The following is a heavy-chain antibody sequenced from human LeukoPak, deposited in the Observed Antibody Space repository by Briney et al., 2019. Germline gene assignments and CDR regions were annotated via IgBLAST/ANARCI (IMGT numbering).Heavy chain of an antibody. V-gene: IGHV1-2*02. CDR1: GYTFTGYY. CDR3: ARVRRGAVAGTDY. CDR2: INPNSGGT. D-gene: IGHD6-19*01. J-gene: IGHJ4*02. Sequence: ASVKVSCKASGYTFTGYYMHWVRQAPGQGLERMGWINPNSGGTNYAQKFQGRVTMTRDTSISTAYMELSRLRSDDTAVYYCARVRRGAVAGTDYWGQGTLVTVSS.